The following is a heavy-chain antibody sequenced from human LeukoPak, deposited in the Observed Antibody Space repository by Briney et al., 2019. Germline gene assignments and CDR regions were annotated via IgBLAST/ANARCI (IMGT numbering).Heavy chain of an antibody. Sequence: GASVKVSCKASGYTFTSYDINWVRQATGQGLEWMGWMNPNSGNTGYAQKFQGRVTITRNTSISTAYMELSSLRSEDTAVYYCARVSRLRRHIVVVPAAMQDSDYDSSGQPLAYWGQGTLVTVSS. V-gene: IGHV1-8*03. CDR2: MNPNSGNT. CDR1: GYTFTSYD. D-gene: IGHD2-2*01. CDR3: ARVSRLRRHIVVVPAAMQDSDYDSSGQPLAY. J-gene: IGHJ4*02.